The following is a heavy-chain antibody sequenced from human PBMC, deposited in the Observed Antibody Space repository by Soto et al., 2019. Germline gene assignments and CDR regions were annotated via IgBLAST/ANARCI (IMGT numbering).Heavy chain of an antibody. D-gene: IGHD3-16*02. CDR1: GGSISSSSYY. V-gene: IGHV4-39*01. J-gene: IGHJ3*02. Sequence: SETLSLTCTVSGGSISSSSYYWGWIRQPPGKGMEWIGSIYYSGSTYYNPSLKSRVTISVDTSKNQFSLKLSSVTAADTAVYYCARPTSTATYDYIWGSYRPLGAFDIWGQGTMVTVSS. CDR3: ARPTSTATYDYIWGSYRPLGAFDI. CDR2: IYYSGST.